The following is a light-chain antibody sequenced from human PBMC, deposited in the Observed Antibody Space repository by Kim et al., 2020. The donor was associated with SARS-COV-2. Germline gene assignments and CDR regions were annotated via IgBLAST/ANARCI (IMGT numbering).Light chain of an antibody. CDR2: LGS. CDR3: MQDLQTLT. J-gene: IGKJ4*01. V-gene: IGKV2-28*01. Sequence: IVMTQSPLSLPVSPGEPASISCRSSESLLYHNGYNYLHWFVQKPGQSPQFLIYLGSTRASGVPDRFSGSGSGTDFTLKINRVEAEDVGVYYCMQDLQTLTFGEGTKLEI. CDR1: ESLLYHNGYNY.